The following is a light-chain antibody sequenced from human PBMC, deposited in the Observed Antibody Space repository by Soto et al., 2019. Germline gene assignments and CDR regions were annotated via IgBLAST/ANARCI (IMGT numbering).Light chain of an antibody. CDR1: SSNIGSNT. J-gene: IGLJ3*02. CDR3: AAWDDSLNGVV. Sequence: QSVLPQPPSASGTPGQRVTISCSGSSSNIGSNTVNWYQQLPGTAPKLLIYSNNQRPSGVPDRFSGSKSGTSDSLAISGLQSEDEADYYCAAWDDSLNGVVFGGGTKLTVL. V-gene: IGLV1-44*01. CDR2: SNN.